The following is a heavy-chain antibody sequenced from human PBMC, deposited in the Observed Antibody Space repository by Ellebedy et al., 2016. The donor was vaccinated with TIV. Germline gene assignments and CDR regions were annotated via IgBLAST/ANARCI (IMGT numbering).Heavy chain of an antibody. V-gene: IGHV4-4*02. CDR1: GGSINSNYW. CDR2: IHPREST. J-gene: IGHJ4*02. D-gene: IGHD1-1*01. Sequence: MPSETLSLTCVVSGGSINSNYWWTWVRQPPGKGLEWIGEIHPRESTNYNPSLKSRVTISLDKSTNQFSLELNSVTAADTAVYFCARGIATTDRTDYWGQGTLVTVSS. CDR3: ARGIATTDRTDY.